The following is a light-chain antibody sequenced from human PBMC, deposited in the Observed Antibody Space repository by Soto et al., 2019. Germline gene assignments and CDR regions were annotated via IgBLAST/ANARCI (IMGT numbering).Light chain of an antibody. Sequence: QAVVTQEPSLTVSPGGTVTLTCASSTGAVTRGYYPIWFQQKPGQGPRAVIHSTSNKHSWTPARFSGSLLGGKAALTLSGVQPEDEAEYYCLLYYGGAHGVFGGGTKLTVL. CDR3: LLYYGGAHGV. V-gene: IGLV7-43*01. CDR1: TGAVTRGYY. CDR2: STS. J-gene: IGLJ2*01.